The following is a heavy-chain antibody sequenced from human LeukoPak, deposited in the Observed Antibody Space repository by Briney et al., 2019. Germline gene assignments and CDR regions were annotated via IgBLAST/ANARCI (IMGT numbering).Heavy chain of an antibody. Sequence: GGSLRLSCAASGFTFSSYGMHWVRQAPGKGLEWVAVISYDGSNKYYADSVKGRFTISRDNSKNTLYLQMNSLRAEDTAVYYCAKDNYDYYDSSGYYPPCGYWGQGTLVTVSS. CDR3: AKDNYDYYDSSGYYPPCGY. CDR1: GFTFSSYG. D-gene: IGHD3-22*01. V-gene: IGHV3-30*18. CDR2: ISYDGSNK. J-gene: IGHJ4*02.